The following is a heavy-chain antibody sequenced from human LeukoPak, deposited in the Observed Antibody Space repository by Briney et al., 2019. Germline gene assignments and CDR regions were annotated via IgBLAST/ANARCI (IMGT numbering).Heavy chain of an antibody. D-gene: IGHD3-22*01. CDR1: GGSISSYY. CDR2: IYYSGST. V-gene: IGHV4-59*01. Sequence: SETLSLTCTVSGGSISSYYWSWIRQPPGKGLEWIGYIYYSGSTNYNPSLKSRVTISVDTSKNQFSLKLSPVTAADTTVYYCARDFTMNPWGQGTLVTVSS. CDR3: ARDFTMNP. J-gene: IGHJ5*02.